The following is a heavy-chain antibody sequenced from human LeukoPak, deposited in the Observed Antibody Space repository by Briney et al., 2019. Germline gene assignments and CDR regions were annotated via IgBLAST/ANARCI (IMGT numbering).Heavy chain of an antibody. CDR1: RGSITSGNYY. CDR2: IYFSGST. D-gene: IGHD7-27*01. J-gene: IGHJ4*02. CDR3: ARKLGAFDY. Sequence: PSETPSLTSTVPRGSITSGNYYWSWIRQPPRKGLEWSGYIYFSGSTYYNPSLKSRVTISVDTSKNQFSLKLSSVTAADTAVYYCARKLGAFDYWGQGTLVTVSS. V-gene: IGHV4-30-4*01.